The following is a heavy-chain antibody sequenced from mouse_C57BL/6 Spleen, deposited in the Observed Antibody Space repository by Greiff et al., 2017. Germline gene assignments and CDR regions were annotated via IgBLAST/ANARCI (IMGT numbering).Heavy chain of an antibody. CDR2: IDPSDSYT. D-gene: IGHD2-1*01. CDR3: ASLDGNYGYFDY. J-gene: IGHJ2*01. CDR1: GYTFTSYW. Sequence: QVQLQQPGAELVRPGTSVKLSCKASGYTFTSYWMHWVKQRPGQGLEWIGVIDPSDSYTNYNQKFKGKATLTVDTSSSTAYMQLSSLTSEDSAVYYCASLDGNYGYFDYWGQGTTLTVSS. V-gene: IGHV1-59*01.